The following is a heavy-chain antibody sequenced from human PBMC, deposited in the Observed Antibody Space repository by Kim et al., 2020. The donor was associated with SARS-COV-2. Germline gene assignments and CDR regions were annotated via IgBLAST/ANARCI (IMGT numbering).Heavy chain of an antibody. CDR2: LIDNDRET. CDR3: WGHGASSVA. D-gene: IGHD3-16*01. CDR1: GLSLHHLG. Sequence: GGSLRLSCKGSGLSLHHLGMSWVRQAPGKGLEWVSDLIDNDRETHYAESVKGRFTISKDSSQNTLYLDMRYVKAEDTAMYYCWGHGASSVARGPGTLVTVFS. J-gene: IGHJ4*02. V-gene: IGHV3-23*01.